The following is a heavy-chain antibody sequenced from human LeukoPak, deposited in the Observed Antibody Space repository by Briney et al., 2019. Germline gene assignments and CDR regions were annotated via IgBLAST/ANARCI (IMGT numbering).Heavy chain of an antibody. CDR1: GGSISSSSYY. D-gene: IGHD6-19*01. CDR3: ARHQDSSSGWYYFDY. V-gene: IGHV4-61*05. CDR2: IYYSGST. J-gene: IGHJ4*02. Sequence: SETLSLTCTVSGGSISSSSYYWSWIRQPPGKGLEWIGYIYYSGSTNYNPSLKSRVTISVDTSKNQFSLNLNSVTAADTAVYYCARHQDSSSGWYYFDYWGQGTLVTVSS.